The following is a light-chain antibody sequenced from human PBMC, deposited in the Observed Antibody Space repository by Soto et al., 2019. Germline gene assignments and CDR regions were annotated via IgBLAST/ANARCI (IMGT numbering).Light chain of an antibody. V-gene: IGKV1-33*01. CDR1: QDISNY. CDR2: DAS. Sequence: DIQMTQSPSSLSASVGDRVTITCQASQDISNYLNWYQQKPGKAPKLLIYDASTLQTGVPSRFSGSASGTDFTFPIDSLQPEDTATYYCHQYDNLPFTFGPGTKVDIK. J-gene: IGKJ3*01. CDR3: HQYDNLPFT.